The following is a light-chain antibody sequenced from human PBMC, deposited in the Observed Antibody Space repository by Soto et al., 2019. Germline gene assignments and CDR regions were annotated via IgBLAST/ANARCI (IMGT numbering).Light chain of an antibody. CDR2: EVS. J-gene: IGLJ1*01. V-gene: IGLV2-8*01. CDR1: SSDVGGYNY. Sequence: QSVLTQPPSASGSPRQSVTISCTGTSSDVGGYNYVSWYQQHPGKAPKLMIYEVSKRPSGVPDRFSGSKSDNTASLTISGLQAEDEADYYCSSYAGDNKGVFGTGTKVTVL. CDR3: SSYAGDNKGV.